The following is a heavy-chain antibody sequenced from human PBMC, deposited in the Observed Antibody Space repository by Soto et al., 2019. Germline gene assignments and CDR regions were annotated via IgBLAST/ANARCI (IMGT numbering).Heavy chain of an antibody. D-gene: IGHD1-26*01. CDR1: GFTFSSYA. V-gene: IGHV3-30*04. CDR2: ISYDGSNK. J-gene: IGHJ4*02. Sequence: GSLRLSCAASGFTFSSYAMHWVRQAPGKGLEWVAVISYDGSNKYYADSVKGRFTISRDNSKNTLYLQMNSLRAEDTAVYYCARDPAIVGATFDYWGQGTLVTVSS. CDR3: ARDPAIVGATFDY.